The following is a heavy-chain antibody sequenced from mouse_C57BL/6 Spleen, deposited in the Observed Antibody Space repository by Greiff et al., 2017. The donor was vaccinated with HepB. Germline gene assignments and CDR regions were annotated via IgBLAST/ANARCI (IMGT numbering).Heavy chain of an antibody. V-gene: IGHV3-6*01. J-gene: IGHJ2*01. D-gene: IGHD3-2*02. Sequence: EVQLQESGPGLVKPSQSLSLTCSVTGYSITSGYYWNWIRQFPGNKLEWMGYISYDGSNNYNPSLKNRISITRDTSKNQFFLKLNSVTTEDTATYYCARVTAQATVFDYWGQGTTLTVSS. CDR1: GYSITSGYY. CDR3: ARVTAQATVFDY. CDR2: ISYDGSN.